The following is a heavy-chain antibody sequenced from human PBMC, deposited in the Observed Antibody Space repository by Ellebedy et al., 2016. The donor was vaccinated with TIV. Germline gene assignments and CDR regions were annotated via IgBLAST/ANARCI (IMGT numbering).Heavy chain of an antibody. CDR1: GFTFSSYA. V-gene: IGHV3-30-3*01. J-gene: IGHJ4*02. Sequence: GESLKISCAASGFTFSSYAMHWVRQAPGKGLEWVAVISYDGSNKYYADSVKGRFTISRDNSKNTLYLQMNSLRPEDTAVYYCARPLFYSSSWYIPLGYWGQGTLVTVSS. CDR2: ISYDGSNK. D-gene: IGHD6-13*01. CDR3: ARPLFYSSSWYIPLGY.